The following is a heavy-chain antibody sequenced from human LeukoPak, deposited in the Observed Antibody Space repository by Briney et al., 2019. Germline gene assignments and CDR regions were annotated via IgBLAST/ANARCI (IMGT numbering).Heavy chain of an antibody. CDR2: ITGAGGIT. D-gene: IGHD3-10*01. V-gene: IGHV3-23*01. J-gene: IGHJ6*03. CDR3: ARRSPYYYMDV. Sequence: GGSLRLSCAASGFIFGDYAMNWVREAPGKGLDWGAGITGAGGITYYADSVKGRFTISRQNSKNTLSLQMNCLRAEDTALYYCARRSPYYYMDVWGKGTTVTVSS. CDR1: GFIFGDYA.